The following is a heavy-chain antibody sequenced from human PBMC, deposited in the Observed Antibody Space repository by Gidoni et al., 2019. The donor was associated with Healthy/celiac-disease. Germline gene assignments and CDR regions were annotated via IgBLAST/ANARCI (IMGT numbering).Heavy chain of an antibody. CDR1: GFPFEDYA. V-gene: IGHV3-9*01. CDR2: ISWNSGSI. J-gene: IGHJ3*02. D-gene: IGHD5-18*01. CDR3: VLGGDTAMVQGDDAFDI. Sequence: EVKRVESGGGLVRPGGSLRPSCAPSGFPFEDYAMHWVRQAPGKGLEWVSGISWNSGSIGYADSVKGRFTISRDNAKNSLYLQMNSLRAEDTALYYCVLGGDTAMVQGDDAFDIWGQGTMVTVSS.